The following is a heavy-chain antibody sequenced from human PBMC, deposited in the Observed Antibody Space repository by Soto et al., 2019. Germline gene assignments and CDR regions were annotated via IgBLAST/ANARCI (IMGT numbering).Heavy chain of an antibody. CDR3: ARIRSSGYYYVIDY. J-gene: IGHJ4*02. V-gene: IGHV2-70*01. CDR2: IDWDDDK. D-gene: IGHD3-22*01. Sequence: SXXXXPPGKALEWLALIDWDDDKYYSTSLKTRLTISKDTSKNQVVLTITNMDPVDTATYYCARIRSSGYYYVIDYWGQGTLVTVSS.